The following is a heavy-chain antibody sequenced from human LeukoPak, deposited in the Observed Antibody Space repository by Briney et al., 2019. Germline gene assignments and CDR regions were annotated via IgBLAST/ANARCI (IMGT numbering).Heavy chain of an antibody. D-gene: IGHD5-18*01. CDR3: ARERRGYGQRIDY. J-gene: IGHJ4*02. CDR1: GYTFTGYY. CDR2: INPNSGGT. V-gene: IGHV1-2*06. Sequence: ASVKVSCKASGYTFTGYYMHWVRQAPGQGPEWMGRINPNSGGTNYAQKFQGRVTMTRDTSISTAYMELSRLRSDDTAVYYCARERRGYGQRIDYWGQGTLVTVSS.